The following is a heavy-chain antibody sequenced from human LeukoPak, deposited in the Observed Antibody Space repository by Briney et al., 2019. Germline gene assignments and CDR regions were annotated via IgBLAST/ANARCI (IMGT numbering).Heavy chain of an antibody. J-gene: IGHJ4*02. CDR2: ISSSGSTI. Sequence: GGSLRLSCAASGFTFSSYEMNWVRQAPGKGLEWVSYISSSGSTIYYADSVKGRFTISRDNAKNSLYLQMNSLRAEDTAVYYCARGRFGELSSDYWGQGTLVTVSS. D-gene: IGHD3-10*01. CDR3: ARGRFGELSSDY. CDR1: GFTFSSYE. V-gene: IGHV3-48*03.